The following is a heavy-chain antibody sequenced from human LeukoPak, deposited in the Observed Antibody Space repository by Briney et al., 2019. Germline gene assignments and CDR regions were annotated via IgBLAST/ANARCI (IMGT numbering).Heavy chain of an antibody. CDR3: ARLRDIVEFDAFDI. CDR1: GFTFSRYS. CDR2: ISGSSYYR. Sequence: GGSLRLSCAASGFTFSRYSMNWVRQAPGKGLEWVSSISGSSYYRHYTDPVKGRFTISRDNASNSLYLQMNSLRAEDTAVYYCARLRDIVEFDAFDIWGQGTMATVSS. V-gene: IGHV3-21*01. J-gene: IGHJ3*02. D-gene: IGHD2-15*01.